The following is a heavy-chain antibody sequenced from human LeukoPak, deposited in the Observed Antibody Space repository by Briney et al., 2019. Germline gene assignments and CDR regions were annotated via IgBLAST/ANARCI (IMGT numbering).Heavy chain of an antibody. CDR3: AREDGGNCDY. D-gene: IGHD4-23*01. CDR1: GFTFSSYN. V-gene: IGHV3-48*01. J-gene: IGHJ4*02. CDR2: ISSSSSTI. Sequence: PGGSLRLSCAASGFTFSSYNMNWVRQAPGKGLEWVSYISSSSSTIYYADSVKGRFTISRDSAKNSLYLQMNSLRAEDTAVYYCAREDGGNCDYWGQGTLVTVSS.